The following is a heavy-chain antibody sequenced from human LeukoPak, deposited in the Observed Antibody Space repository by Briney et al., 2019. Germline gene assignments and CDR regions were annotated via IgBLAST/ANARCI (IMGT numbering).Heavy chain of an antibody. CDR2: ISGSGGCT. J-gene: IGHJ5*02. V-gene: IGHV3-23*01. D-gene: IGHD1-26*01. CDR1: GFTFSSYA. CDR3: AKDGGVYSWFDP. Sequence: AGGSLRLSCAASGFTFSSYAMSWVRQAPGKGLEWVSAISGSGGCTYYADSVKGRFTISRDNSKNTLYLQMNSLRAEDTAVYYCAKDGGVYSWFDPWGQGTLVTVSS.